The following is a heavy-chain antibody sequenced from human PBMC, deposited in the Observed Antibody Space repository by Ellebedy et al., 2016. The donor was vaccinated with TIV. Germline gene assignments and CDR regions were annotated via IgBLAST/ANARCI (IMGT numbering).Heavy chain of an antibody. CDR2: VYSDDSI. D-gene: IGHD6-13*01. Sequence: PGGSLRLSCSVSGFTVSDTFMIRVRQAPGKGLEWVSVVYSDDSIYYADSVKGRFIISRDGSKNTLYLQMNSLRAEDTAVYYCAKDQRSSRFIFDHWGQGTLVTVSS. J-gene: IGHJ4*02. V-gene: IGHV3-53*01. CDR3: AKDQRSSRFIFDH. CDR1: GFTVSDTF.